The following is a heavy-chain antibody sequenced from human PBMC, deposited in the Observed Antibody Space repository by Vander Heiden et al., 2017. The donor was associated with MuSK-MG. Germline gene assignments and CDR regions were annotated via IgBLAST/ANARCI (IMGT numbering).Heavy chain of an antibody. J-gene: IGHJ4*02. D-gene: IGHD3-22*01. V-gene: IGHV3-9*01. CDR1: GFTFDDYA. CDR2: ISWNSGSI. CDR3: AKDIGYYYDSSDNFDY. Sequence: EVQLVESGGGLVQPGRSLRLSCAASGFTFDDYAMHWVRQAPGKGLEWVSGISWNSGSIGYADSVKGRFTISRDNAKNSLYLQMNSLRAEDTALYYCAKDIGYYYDSSDNFDYWGQGTLVTVSS.